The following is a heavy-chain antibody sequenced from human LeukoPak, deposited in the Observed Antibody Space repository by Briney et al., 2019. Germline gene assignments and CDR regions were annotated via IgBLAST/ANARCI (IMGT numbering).Heavy chain of an antibody. CDR3: ARVNWNDRGQDKLDY. V-gene: IGHV1-2*02. CDR2: INPNSGGT. D-gene: IGHD1-20*01. CDR1: GYIFTGYY. Sequence: ASVKVSCKASGYIFTGYYMHWVRQAPGQGLEWMGWINPNSGGTNYAQKFQGRVTMTRDTSISTPYMELSRLRSDDTAVYYCARVNWNDRGQDKLDYWGQGTLVTVSS. J-gene: IGHJ4*02.